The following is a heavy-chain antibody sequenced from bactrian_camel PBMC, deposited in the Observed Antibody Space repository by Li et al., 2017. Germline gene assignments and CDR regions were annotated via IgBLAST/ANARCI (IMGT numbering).Heavy chain of an antibody. J-gene: IGHJ4*01. CDR1: GFTFSSYY. V-gene: IGHV3S40*01. CDR3: SCYLRDLLVTD. D-gene: IGHD6*01. CDR2: IVASDGST. Sequence: VQLVESGGGLVQPGGSLRLSRAASGFTFSSYYMNWVRQAPGKGRELLSQIVASDGSTYYADSVKGRFTISQDNAKNTVYLQMNNLKPEDTAMYYCSCYLRDLLVTDWGQGTQVTVS.